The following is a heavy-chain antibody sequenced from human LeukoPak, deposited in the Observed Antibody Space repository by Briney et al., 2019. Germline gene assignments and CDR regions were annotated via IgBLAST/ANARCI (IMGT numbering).Heavy chain of an antibody. CDR3: ARSARQWLVRADRAFDI. Sequence: ASVKVSCKASGYTFTGYYMHWVRQAPGQGLEWMGWMNPNSGNTGYAQKFQGRVTMTRNTSISTAYMELSSLRSEDTAVYYCARSARQWLVRADRAFDIWGQGTMVTVSS. V-gene: IGHV1-8*02. CDR1: GYTFTGYY. CDR2: MNPNSGNT. D-gene: IGHD6-19*01. J-gene: IGHJ3*02.